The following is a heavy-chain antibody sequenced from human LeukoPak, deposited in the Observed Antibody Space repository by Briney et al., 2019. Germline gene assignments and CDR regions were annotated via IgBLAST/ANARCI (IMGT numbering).Heavy chain of an antibody. J-gene: IGHJ4*02. V-gene: IGHV4-34*01. CDR2: INHSGST. Sequence: PSETLSLTCAVYGGSFGGYYWSWIRQPPGKGLEWIGEINHSGSTNYNPSLKSRVTISVDTSKNQFSLKLSSVTAADTAVYYCARGSSTVIKYYFDYWGQGTLVTVSS. CDR3: ARGSSTVIKYYFDY. CDR1: GGSFGGYY. D-gene: IGHD5/OR15-5a*01.